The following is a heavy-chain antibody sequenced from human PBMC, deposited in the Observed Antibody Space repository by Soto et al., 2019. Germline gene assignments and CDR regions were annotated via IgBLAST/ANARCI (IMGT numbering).Heavy chain of an antibody. J-gene: IGHJ5*02. V-gene: IGHV4-34*01. CDR3: ARVGRFLSSSWYSDTNWFDP. CDR1: GGSFSGYY. CDR2: INHSGST. D-gene: IGHD6-13*01. Sequence: SETLSLTCAVYGGSFSGYYWSWIRQPPGKGLEWIGEINHSGSTNYNPSLKGRVTISVDTSKNQFSLKLSSVTAADTAVYYCARVGRFLSSSWYSDTNWFDPWGQGTLVTVSS.